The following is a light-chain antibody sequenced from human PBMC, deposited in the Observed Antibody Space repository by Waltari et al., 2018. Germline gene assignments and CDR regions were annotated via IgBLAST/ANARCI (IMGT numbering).Light chain of an antibody. Sequence: ETVLTQSPATLSFSPGERATLSCRARQSVSSYLAWYQQKPGQAPRLLIYDASNRATGIPARFSGSGSGTDFTLTISSLEPEDFAVYYCQQRSNWPPITFGQGTRLEIK. J-gene: IGKJ5*01. CDR1: QSVSSY. V-gene: IGKV3-11*01. CDR2: DAS. CDR3: QQRSNWPPIT.